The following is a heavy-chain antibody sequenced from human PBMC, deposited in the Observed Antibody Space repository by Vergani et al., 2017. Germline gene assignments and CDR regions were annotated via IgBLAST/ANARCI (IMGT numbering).Heavy chain of an antibody. J-gene: IGHJ6*03. Sequence: EVQLVESGGGLVQPGGSLRLSCAASGFTFSSYWMSWIRQAPGKGLEWVSYISSSSRTIYYADSVKGRFTISRDNAKNSLNLQMNSLRAEDTAVYYCATPPLATVTTDYMDVWGKGTTVTVSS. D-gene: IGHD4-17*01. CDR1: GFTFSSYW. V-gene: IGHV3-48*04. CDR3: ATPPLATVTTDYMDV. CDR2: ISSSSRTI.